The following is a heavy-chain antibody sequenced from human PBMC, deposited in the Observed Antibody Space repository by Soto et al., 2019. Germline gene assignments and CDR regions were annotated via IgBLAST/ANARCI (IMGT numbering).Heavy chain of an antibody. Sequence: GGSLRLSCAASGFSFSSYGMHWVRQAPGKGLEWVAVIWYDGSNKYYADSVKGRFTISRDNSMYTLYLQMNSLRAEDTAVYYCARESVAVAGTDFDYWGQGTLVTVSS. CDR1: GFSFSSYG. D-gene: IGHD6-19*01. CDR2: IWYDGSNK. J-gene: IGHJ4*02. CDR3: ARESVAVAGTDFDY. V-gene: IGHV3-33*01.